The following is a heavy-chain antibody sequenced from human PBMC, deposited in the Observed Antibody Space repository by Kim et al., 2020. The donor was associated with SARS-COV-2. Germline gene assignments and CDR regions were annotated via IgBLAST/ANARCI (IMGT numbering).Heavy chain of an antibody. CDR3: ARGLPYGSGSLAYYYGMDV. V-gene: IGHV3-21*01. CDR1: GFTFSSYS. CDR2: ISSSSSYI. D-gene: IGHD3-10*01. Sequence: GGSLRLSCAASGFTFSSYSMNWVRQAPGKGLEWVSSISSSSSYIYYADSVKGRFTISRDNAKNSLYLQMNSLRAEDTAVYYCARGLPYGSGSLAYYYGMDVWGQGTTVTVSS. J-gene: IGHJ6*02.